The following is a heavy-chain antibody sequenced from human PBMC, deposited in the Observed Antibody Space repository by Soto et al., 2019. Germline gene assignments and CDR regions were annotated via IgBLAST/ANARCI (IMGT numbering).Heavy chain of an antibody. V-gene: IGHV3-9*01. D-gene: IGHD6-13*01. CDR1: GFTFDDYA. CDR3: AKDRVSAAGTYYWYFDL. J-gene: IGHJ2*01. Sequence: EVQLVESGGGLVQPGRSLRLSCAASGFTFDDYAMHWVRQAPGKGLEWVSGISWNSGSIGYADSVKGRFTISRDNAKNSLYLQMNSLRAEDTALYYCAKDRVSAAGTYYWYFDLWGRGTLLTVSS. CDR2: ISWNSGSI.